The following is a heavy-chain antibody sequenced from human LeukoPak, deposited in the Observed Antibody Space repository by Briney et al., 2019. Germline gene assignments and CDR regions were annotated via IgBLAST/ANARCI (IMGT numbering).Heavy chain of an antibody. V-gene: IGHV3-21*01. CDR1: GFTFSNFN. Sequence: TGGSLRHSCAASGFTFSNFNMNWVRQAPGKGLEWVSCISSSGYSIYYADSVKGRFTISRDNAKNSLYLQMNSLRAEDTAVYYCARDLTDPPYYYYYIDVWGKGTTVTISS. CDR3: ARDLTDPPYYYYYIDV. CDR2: ISSSGYSI. J-gene: IGHJ6*03.